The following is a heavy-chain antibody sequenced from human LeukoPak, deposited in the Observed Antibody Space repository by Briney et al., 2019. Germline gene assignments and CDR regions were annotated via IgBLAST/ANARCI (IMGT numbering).Heavy chain of an antibody. D-gene: IGHD6-19*01. CDR2: INSDGSST. V-gene: IGHV3-74*01. CDR3: ARIQGGWYLEAFDI. Sequence: PGGSLRLSCAASGFTLSNFWMHWVRQAPGKGLVWVSHINSDGSSTSYADSVKGRFTISRDNAKNTLYLQMNSLRAEDTAVYYCARIQGGWYLEAFDIWGQGTMVTVSS. CDR1: GFTLSNFW. J-gene: IGHJ3*02.